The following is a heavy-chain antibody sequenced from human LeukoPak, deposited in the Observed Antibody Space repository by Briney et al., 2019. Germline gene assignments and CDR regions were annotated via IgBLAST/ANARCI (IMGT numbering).Heavy chain of an antibody. CDR3: AKDQAPYYYDSSADY. CDR1: GFTLSSYG. D-gene: IGHD3-22*01. Sequence: GGSLRLSCAASGFTLSSYGMHWVRQAPGKGLEWVAFIRYDGSNKYYADSVKGRFTISRDNSKNTLYLQMNSLRAEDTAVYYCAKDQAPYYYDSSADYWGQGTLVTVSS. J-gene: IGHJ4*02. V-gene: IGHV3-30*02. CDR2: IRYDGSNK.